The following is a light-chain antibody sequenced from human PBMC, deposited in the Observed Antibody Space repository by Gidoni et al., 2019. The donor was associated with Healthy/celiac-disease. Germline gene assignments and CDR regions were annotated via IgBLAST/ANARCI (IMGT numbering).Light chain of an antibody. CDR3: QQYNNWPPWT. CDR1: QSVSSN. J-gene: IGKJ1*01. Sequence: CRASQSVSSNLAWYQQKPGQAPRLLIYGASTRATGIPARFSGSGSGTEFTLTISSLQSEDFAVYYCQQYNNWPPWTFGQGTKVEIK. V-gene: IGKV3-15*01. CDR2: GAS.